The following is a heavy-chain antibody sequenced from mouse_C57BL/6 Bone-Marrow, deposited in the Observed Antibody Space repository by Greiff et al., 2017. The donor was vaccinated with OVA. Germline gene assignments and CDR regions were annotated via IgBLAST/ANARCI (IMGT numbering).Heavy chain of an antibody. J-gene: IGHJ2*01. CDR3: AREEITTVVEGDY. CDR1: GYTFTSYW. V-gene: IGHV1-64*01. D-gene: IGHD1-1*01. CDR2: IHPNSGST. Sequence: QVQLQQSGAELVKPGASVKLSCKASGYTFTSYWMHWVKQRPGQGLEWIGMIHPNSGSTNYNEKFKSKATLTVDKSSSTAYMQLSSLTSEDSAVYYCAREEITTVVEGDYWGQGTTLTVSS.